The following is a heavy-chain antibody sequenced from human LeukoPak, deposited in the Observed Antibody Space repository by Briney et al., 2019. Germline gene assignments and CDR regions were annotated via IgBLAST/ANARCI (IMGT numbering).Heavy chain of an antibody. CDR3: ARDLNLRS. D-gene: IGHD3-9*01. CDR1: GFTFASFA. V-gene: IGHV3-23*01. Sequence: GGSLRLSCAASGFTFASFAMAWVRQAPGKGLEWVSAISGSGGSTYYADSVKGRFTISRDNAKNSLYLQMNSLRAEDTAVYYCARDLNLRSWGQGTLVTVSS. J-gene: IGHJ4*02. CDR2: ISGSGGST.